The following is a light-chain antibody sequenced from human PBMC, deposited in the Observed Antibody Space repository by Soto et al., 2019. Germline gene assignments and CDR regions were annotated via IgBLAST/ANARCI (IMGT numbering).Light chain of an antibody. V-gene: IGKV3-20*01. J-gene: IGKJ5*01. Sequence: DIVLTPSPGTLSFSPGEGAPPPRRARQDLGTDYLAWYQQKPGQAPTLLIFGASRRASGVPDRFTGSGSGTDFTLTVSRLEPEDFGVYYCQQFVNSPYMYTFGQGTRLEIK. CDR3: QQFVNSPYMYT. CDR1: QDLGTDY. CDR2: GAS.